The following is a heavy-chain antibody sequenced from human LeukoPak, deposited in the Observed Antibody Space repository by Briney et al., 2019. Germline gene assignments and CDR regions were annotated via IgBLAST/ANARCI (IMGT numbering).Heavy chain of an antibody. D-gene: IGHD4-17*01. CDR2: IYYTGST. V-gene: IGHV4-59*01. Sequence: EPSETLSLTCTVSGGSISSSYWSWIRQPPGKGLEWIGYIYYTGSTTYNPSLKSRVTISVDTSKNQFSLKLRSVTAADTAVYYCARDYGDIPPDWYYDLWGRGTLVTVSS. CDR1: GGSISSSY. CDR3: ARDYGDIPPDWYYDL. J-gene: IGHJ2*01.